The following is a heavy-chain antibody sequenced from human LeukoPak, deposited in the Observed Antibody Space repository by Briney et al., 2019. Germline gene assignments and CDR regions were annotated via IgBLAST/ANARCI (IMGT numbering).Heavy chain of an antibody. V-gene: IGHV1-69*04. Sequence: ASVKVSCKASGGTFSCYAISWVRQAPGQGLEWMGRIIPILGIANYAQKFQGRVTITADKSTSTAYMELSSLRSEDTAVYYCARAPWEPAAMGDYYYYYGMDVWGQGTTVTVSS. J-gene: IGHJ6*02. CDR1: GGTFSCYA. CDR3: ARAPWEPAAMGDYYYYYGMDV. D-gene: IGHD2-2*01. CDR2: IIPILGIA.